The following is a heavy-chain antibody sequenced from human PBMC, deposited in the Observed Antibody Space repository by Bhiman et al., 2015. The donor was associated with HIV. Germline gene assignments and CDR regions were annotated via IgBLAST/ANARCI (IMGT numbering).Heavy chain of an antibody. D-gene: IGHD1-20*01. CDR3: AKEPSRITGTVG. V-gene: IGHV3-9*01. CDR2: ISWNSGSI. Sequence: EVQLVESGGGLVQPGRSLRLSCAASGFTFDDYAMHWVRQAPGKGLEWVSGISWNSGSIGYADSVKGRFTISRDNAKNSLYLQMNSLRAEDTALYYCAKEPSRITGTVGWGQGTLVTVSS. CDR1: GFTFDDYA. J-gene: IGHJ4*02.